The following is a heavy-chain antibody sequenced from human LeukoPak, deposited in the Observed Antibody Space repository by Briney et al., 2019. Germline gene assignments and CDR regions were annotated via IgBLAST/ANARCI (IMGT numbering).Heavy chain of an antibody. CDR1: GASITSTNYY. J-gene: IGHJ4*02. CDR3: ARWQPDFDY. Sequence: SETLSLTCTVSGASITSTNYYWVWIRQPPGKGLEWLGSLYYNGKTYYNPSLKSRVTISVGTSKNQFSLKLSSVTAADTAVYYCARWQPDFDYWGQGTLVTVSS. CDR2: LYYNGKT. D-gene: IGHD5-12*01. V-gene: IGHV4-39*07.